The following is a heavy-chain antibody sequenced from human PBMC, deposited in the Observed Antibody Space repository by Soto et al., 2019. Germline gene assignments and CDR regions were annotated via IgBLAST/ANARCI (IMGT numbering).Heavy chain of an antibody. CDR3: TRDGRDIVVVPAAETFDY. CDR2: IRSKAYGGTT. D-gene: IGHD2-2*01. CDR1: GFTFGDYA. Sequence: PGGSLRLSCTASGFTFGDYAMSWFRQAPGKGLEWVGFIRSKAYGGTTEYAASVKGRFTISRDDSKSIAYLQMNSLKTEDTAVYYCTRDGRDIVVVPAAETFDYWGQGT. V-gene: IGHV3-49*03. J-gene: IGHJ4*02.